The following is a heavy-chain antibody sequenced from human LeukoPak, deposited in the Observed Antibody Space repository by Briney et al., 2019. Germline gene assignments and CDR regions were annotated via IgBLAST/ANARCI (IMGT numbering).Heavy chain of an antibody. CDR1: GGSISSYY. D-gene: IGHD3-3*01. Sequence: SETLSLTCTVSGGSISSYYWSWIRQPPGKGLEWIGYIYYSGSTNYNPSLKSRVTISVDMSKNQFSLKLSSVTAADTAVYYCARVGGYDFWSGLNWFDPWGQGTLVTVSS. CDR3: ARVGGYDFWSGLNWFDP. CDR2: IYYSGST. V-gene: IGHV4-59*01. J-gene: IGHJ5*02.